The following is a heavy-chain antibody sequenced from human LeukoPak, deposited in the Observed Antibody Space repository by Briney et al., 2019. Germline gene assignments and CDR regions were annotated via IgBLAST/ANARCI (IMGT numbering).Heavy chain of an antibody. CDR3: AKDQTYQLLGLPPAFDI. Sequence: GGSLRLSCTASGFTFGDYAMSWFRQAPGKGLEWVGFIRSKAYGGTTEYAASVKGRFTISRDDSKSIAYLQMNSLKTEDTAVYYCAKDQTYQLLGLPPAFDIWGQGTMVTVSS. D-gene: IGHD2-2*01. V-gene: IGHV3-49*03. CDR2: IRSKAYGGTT. CDR1: GFTFGDYA. J-gene: IGHJ3*02.